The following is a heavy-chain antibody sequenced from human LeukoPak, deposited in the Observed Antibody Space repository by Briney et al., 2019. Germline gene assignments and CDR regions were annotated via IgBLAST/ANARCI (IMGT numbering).Heavy chain of an antibody. CDR3: ARLKLGVVYPD. D-gene: IGHD1-14*01. V-gene: IGHV4-39*01. CDR1: GGSISSSSYY. Sequence: SETLSLTCTVSGGSISSSSYYWGWIRQPPGKGLEWIGSIYNSGSTYYNPSLKSRVTISVDTSKNQLSLKLSSVTAADTAVYYCARLKLGVVYPDWGQGTMVTVSS. J-gene: IGHJ3*01. CDR2: IYNSGST.